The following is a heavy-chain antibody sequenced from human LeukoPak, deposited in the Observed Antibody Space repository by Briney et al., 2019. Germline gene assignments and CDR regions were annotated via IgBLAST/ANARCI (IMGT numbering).Heavy chain of an antibody. CDR3: ARVQSICPFDY. CDR2: ISSSGSTI. Sequence: GGSLRLSCAASGFTFSDYYMSWIRQAPGKGLEWVSYISSSGSTIYYADAVKGRFTISRDNAKNSLYLQMNSLRAEDTAVYYCARVQSICPFDYWGQGTLVTVSS. D-gene: IGHD3-9*01. CDR1: GFTFSDYY. J-gene: IGHJ4*02. V-gene: IGHV3-11*01.